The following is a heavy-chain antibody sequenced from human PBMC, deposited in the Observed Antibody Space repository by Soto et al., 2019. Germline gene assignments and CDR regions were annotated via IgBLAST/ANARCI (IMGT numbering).Heavy chain of an antibody. CDR3: ARSSYYGSDTYTAYGVVV. D-gene: IGHD3-10*01. CDR2: ITPYNGNT. CDR1: GYTFTYVY. J-gene: IGHJ6*02. Sequence: QMHLVQSGAEVKRTGSSVKISCKASGYTFTYVYLHWVRQAPGQSLEWMGCITPYNGNTRYAQKFQDRVTITRDGSLTVFLALSSLRSEDTAIYYCARSSYYGSDTYTAYGVVVWGQGTTVTVSS. V-gene: IGHV1-45*02.